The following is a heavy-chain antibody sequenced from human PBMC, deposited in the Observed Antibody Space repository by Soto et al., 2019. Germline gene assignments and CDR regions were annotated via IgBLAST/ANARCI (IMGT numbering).Heavy chain of an antibody. CDR2: IYHSGST. J-gene: IGHJ5*02. Sequence: SETLSLTCAVSGGSISSSNWWSWVRQPPGKGLEWIGEIYHSGSTNYNPSLKSRVTISVDKSKNQFSLKLSSVTAADTAVYYCARIGYSYGSEKYNWFDPRGQGTLVTVSS. CDR1: GGSISSSNW. V-gene: IGHV4-4*02. D-gene: IGHD5-18*01. CDR3: ARIGYSYGSEKYNWFDP.